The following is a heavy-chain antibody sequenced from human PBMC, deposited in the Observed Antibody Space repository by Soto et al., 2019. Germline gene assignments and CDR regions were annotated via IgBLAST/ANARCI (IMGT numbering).Heavy chain of an antibody. J-gene: IGHJ5*02. Sequence: PSETLSLTCTVSGGYISNYYWSWIRQPAGEGLEWIGRIYSSGSTNYNPSLKSRVTMSVDTSKNQFSLKLSSVTAADTAVYYCARTGPRYGSGSYYKTANWFDPWGQGTLVTVSS. V-gene: IGHV4-4*07. D-gene: IGHD3-10*01. CDR1: GGYISNYY. CDR3: ARTGPRYGSGSYYKTANWFDP. CDR2: IYSSGST.